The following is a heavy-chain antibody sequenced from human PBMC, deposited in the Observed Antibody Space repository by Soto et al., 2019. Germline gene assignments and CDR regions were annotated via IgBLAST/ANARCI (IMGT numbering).Heavy chain of an antibody. CDR1: GFTFDDYA. CDR3: AKDLNRADAFDI. Sequence: GGSLRLSCAASGFTFDDYAMHWVRQAPGKGLEWVSGISWNSGSIGYADSVKGRFTISRDNAKNSLYLQMNSLRAEDTALYYCAKDLNRADAFDIWGQGTMVTVSS. CDR2: ISWNSGSI. V-gene: IGHV3-9*01. J-gene: IGHJ3*02.